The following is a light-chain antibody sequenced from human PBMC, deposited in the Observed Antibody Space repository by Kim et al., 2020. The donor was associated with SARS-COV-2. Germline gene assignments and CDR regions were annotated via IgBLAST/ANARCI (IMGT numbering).Light chain of an antibody. CDR1: SLRSYY. CDR3: NSRDSSGTHVV. CDR2: GKN. J-gene: IGLJ2*01. Sequence: SSELTQDPAVSVALGQTVRITCQGDSLRSYYASWYQQKPGQAHVLVIYGKNNRPSGIPDRFSGSSSGNTASLTIPGAQAEDQADYYCNSRDSSGTHVVFG. V-gene: IGLV3-19*01.